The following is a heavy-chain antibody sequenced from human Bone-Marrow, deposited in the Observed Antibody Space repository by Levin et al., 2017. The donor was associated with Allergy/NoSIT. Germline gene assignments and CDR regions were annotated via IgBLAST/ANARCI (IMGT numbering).Heavy chain of an antibody. CDR2: IYHSGNT. D-gene: IGHD1-26*01. V-gene: IGHV4-38-2*01. CDR1: GYSITSDYY. Sequence: SETLSLTCAVSGYSITSDYYWGWIRQPPGKGLEWIGSIYHSGNTYYNPSLKSRVTISVDTSKNQFSLKLSSVTAADTAVFYCGRLYSGSSPGHFDYWGQGTLVTVSS. CDR3: GRLYSGSSPGHFDY. J-gene: IGHJ4*02.